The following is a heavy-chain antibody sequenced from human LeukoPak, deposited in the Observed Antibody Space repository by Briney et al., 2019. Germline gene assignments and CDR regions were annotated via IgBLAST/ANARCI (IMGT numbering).Heavy chain of an antibody. CDR3: ARDQGKGTWIQLRARSVGGMDV. Sequence: RASVKVSCKASGYTFTSYDINWVRQATGQGLEWMGWMNPNSGNTGYAQKFQGRVTMTRNTSISTAYMELSSLRSEDTAVYYCARDQGKGTWIQLRARSVGGMDVWGQGTTVTVSS. CDR2: MNPNSGNT. D-gene: IGHD5-18*01. J-gene: IGHJ6*02. V-gene: IGHV1-8*01. CDR1: GYTFTSYD.